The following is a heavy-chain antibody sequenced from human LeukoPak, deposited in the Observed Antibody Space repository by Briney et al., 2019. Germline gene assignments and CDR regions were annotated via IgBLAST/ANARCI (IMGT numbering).Heavy chain of an antibody. J-gene: IGHJ6*03. V-gene: IGHV1-8*03. D-gene: IGHD2-2*01. CDR1: GYTFTSYD. CDR3: ARGTIVVVPAATGAYYYYYMDV. CDR2: MNPNSGNT. Sequence: ASVKVSRKASGYTFTSYDINWVRQATGQGLEWMGWMNPNSGNTGYAQKFQGRVTITRNTSISTAYMELSSLRSEDTAVYYCARGTIVVVPAATGAYYYYYMDVWGKGTTVTVSS.